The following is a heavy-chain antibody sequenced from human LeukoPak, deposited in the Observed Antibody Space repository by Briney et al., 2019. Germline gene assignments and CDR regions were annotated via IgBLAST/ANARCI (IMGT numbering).Heavy chain of an antibody. CDR2: IYSGGST. J-gene: IGHJ6*03. D-gene: IGHD6-13*01. CDR3: ARIAAAGNYYYYYMDV. Sequence: GGSLRLSCAASGFTVSSNYMSWVRQAPGKGLEWVSVIYSGGSTYYADSVKGRFTISRDNSKNTLYLQMNSPRAEDTAVYYCARIAAAGNYYYYYMDVWGKGTTVTISS. CDR1: GFTVSSNY. V-gene: IGHV3-53*01.